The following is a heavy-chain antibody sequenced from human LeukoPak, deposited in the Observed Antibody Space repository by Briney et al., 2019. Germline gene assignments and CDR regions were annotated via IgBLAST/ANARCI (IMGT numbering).Heavy chain of an antibody. CDR2: IYYSGST. J-gene: IGHJ3*02. Sequence: SETLSLTCTVSGXSISSYYGSWIRQPPGKGQEWIGYIYYSGSTNYNPSTSLKSRVTISVDTSKNQFSLKLSSVTAADTAVYYCARGSCSGGTCAFDIWGQGTMVTVSS. CDR3: ARGSCSGGTCAFDI. D-gene: IGHD2-15*01. V-gene: IGHV4-59*01. CDR1: GXSISSYY.